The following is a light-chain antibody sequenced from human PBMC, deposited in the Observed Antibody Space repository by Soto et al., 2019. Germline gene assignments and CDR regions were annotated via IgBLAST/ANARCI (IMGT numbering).Light chain of an antibody. J-gene: IGLJ2*01. CDR1: SSDVGNYDL. CDR3: CSYAGSCTI. Sequence: QSALTQPASVSGSLGQSITISCTGTSSDVGNYDLVSWFQHQPGKAPQLIIFEDKKWPSGVSHRFSGSKSGNTASLTISVLQAEDEGDYYCCSYAGSCTIFGGGTKLTVL. V-gene: IGLV2-23*01. CDR2: EDK.